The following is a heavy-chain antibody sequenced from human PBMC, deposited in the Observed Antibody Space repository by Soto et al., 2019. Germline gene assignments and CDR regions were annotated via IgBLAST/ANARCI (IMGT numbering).Heavy chain of an antibody. J-gene: IGHJ5*02. Sequence: SETLSLTYTVSGGSISSGGYYWSWIRQHPGKGLEWIGYIYYSGSTYYNPSLKSRVTISVDTSKNQFSLKLSSVTAADTAVYYCARAMVVTQNWFDPWGQGTLVTVSS. D-gene: IGHD2-21*02. CDR3: ARAMVVTQNWFDP. CDR1: GGSISSGGYY. CDR2: IYYSGST. V-gene: IGHV4-30-4*08.